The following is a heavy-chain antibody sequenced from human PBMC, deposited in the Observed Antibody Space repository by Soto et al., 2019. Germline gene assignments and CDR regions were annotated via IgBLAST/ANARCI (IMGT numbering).Heavy chain of an antibody. CDR1: GGTFDKFI. D-gene: IGHD3-10*01. CDR3: ARNGTYGSSRSHYSGMDV. CDR2: IVPMLGTP. J-gene: IGHJ6*02. Sequence: ASVKVSCKASGGTFDKFIMNWVRQTPGRGLEWMGGIVPMLGTPTYAEKFKGRVRISATGSATTTYMEVTSLRSEDTATYYCARNGTYGSSRSHYSGMDVWGQGTTVTVSS. V-gene: IGHV1-69*13.